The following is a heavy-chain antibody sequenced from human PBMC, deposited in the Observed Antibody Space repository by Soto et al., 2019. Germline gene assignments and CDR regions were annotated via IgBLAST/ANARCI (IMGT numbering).Heavy chain of an antibody. V-gene: IGHV1-69*13. CDR2: IIPIFGTA. Sequence: SVKVSCKASGGTFSSYSISWVRQAPGQGLEWMGGIIPIFGTANYAQKFQGRVTITADESTSTAYMELSSLRSEDTAVYYCARTPKILRFLVNWGQGTLVTVSS. CDR1: GGTFSSYS. CDR3: ARTPKILRFLVN. J-gene: IGHJ4*02. D-gene: IGHD3-3*01.